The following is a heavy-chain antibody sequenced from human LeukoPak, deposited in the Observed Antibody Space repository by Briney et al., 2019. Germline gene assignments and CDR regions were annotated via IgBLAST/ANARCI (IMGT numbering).Heavy chain of an antibody. V-gene: IGHV4-34*01. CDR2: INHSGRT. CDR3: ARRRSGRGIDY. Sequence: SETLSLTCAVYGGSFSGYYWSWIRQPPGKGLEWIGEINHSGRTNYNPSLKSRVTISVDTSKNQFSLKLSSVTAADTAVYYCARRRSGRGIDYWGQGTLVTVSS. CDR1: GGSFSGYY. D-gene: IGHD2-15*01. J-gene: IGHJ4*02.